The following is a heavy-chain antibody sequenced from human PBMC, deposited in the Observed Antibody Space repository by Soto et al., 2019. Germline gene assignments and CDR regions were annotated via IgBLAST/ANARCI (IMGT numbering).Heavy chain of an antibody. CDR2: LYWDDDE. D-gene: IGHD6-6*01. CDR3: AHRTRVFTYVFNY. V-gene: IGHV2-5*02. CDR1: GFSLSTRGVG. Sequence: QITLNESGPTLVKPTQTLTLTCTFSGFSLSTRGVGVGWIRQPPGEALEWLALLYWDDDESYSPSLMSRLTITKHSSKNQEYITMTNMDPMDTATYYCAHRTRVFTYVFNYGGQGTLVTVSS. J-gene: IGHJ4*02.